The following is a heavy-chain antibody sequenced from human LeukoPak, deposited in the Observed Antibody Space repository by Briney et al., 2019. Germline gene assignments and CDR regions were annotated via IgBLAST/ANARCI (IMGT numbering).Heavy chain of an antibody. Sequence: SETLSLTPTLSLGSITTYFWSCVRQPPGQGVGWIGYIYYSGTTNYNHSLKCRVTISVDTSKNQFYLNLSSVTAADTAVYYCERSLGTYYYDISGFVYFQHWGQGTMVTVSS. D-gene: IGHD3-22*01. CDR3: ERSLGTYYYDISGFVYFQH. V-gene: IGHV4-59*01. CDR1: LGSITTYF. J-gene: IGHJ1*01. CDR2: IYYSGTT.